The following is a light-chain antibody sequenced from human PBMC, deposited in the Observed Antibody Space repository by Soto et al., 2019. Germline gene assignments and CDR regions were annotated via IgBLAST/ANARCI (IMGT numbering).Light chain of an antibody. CDR3: MQALQIRVE. Sequence: DGVMTQFPLSLSVTPGEPASISCRSSQSLLHSNGYNYLDWYVQKPGQSPQLLIYLGSNRASGVPDMFSGSGSGTDFTLKISRVEAEDVGVYYCMQALQIRVEFGQGTKVEIK. CDR2: LGS. V-gene: IGKV2-28*01. J-gene: IGKJ1*01. CDR1: QSLLHSNGYNY.